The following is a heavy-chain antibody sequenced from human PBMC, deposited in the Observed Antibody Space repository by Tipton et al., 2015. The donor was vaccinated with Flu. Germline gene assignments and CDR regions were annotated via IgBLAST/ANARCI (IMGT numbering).Heavy chain of an antibody. CDR1: GASISNFC. Sequence: TLSLTCSVSGASISNFCWSWIRQPPGKGLEWIAYISYNGSPNYHPSLKSRVTISVNTPKNEFSLSLTSVTGADTAVYYCAKDDCGAGPFYNGMDVWGQGTTVTVSS. V-gene: IGHV4-59*01. D-gene: IGHD4/OR15-4a*01. CDR2: ISYNGSP. J-gene: IGHJ6*02. CDR3: AKDDCGAGPFYNGMDV.